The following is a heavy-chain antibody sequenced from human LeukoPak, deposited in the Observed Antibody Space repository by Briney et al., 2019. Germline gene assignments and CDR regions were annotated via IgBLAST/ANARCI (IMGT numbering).Heavy chain of an antibody. Sequence: ASVKVSCXASGYTFTSYGISWVRQAPGQGLEWMGWISPYNGNTKYARKVQGRVTMTTDTSTRTAFMELRSLRSDDTAVYYCARDYKYWGQGTLVTVSS. CDR2: ISPYNGNT. D-gene: IGHD3-10*01. J-gene: IGHJ4*02. CDR1: GYTFTSYG. V-gene: IGHV1-18*01. CDR3: ARDYKY.